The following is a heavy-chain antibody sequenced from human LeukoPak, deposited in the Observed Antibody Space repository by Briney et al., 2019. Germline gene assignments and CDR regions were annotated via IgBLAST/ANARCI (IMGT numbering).Heavy chain of an antibody. J-gene: IGHJ4*02. CDR2: IRDDGRNK. CDR3: AVDSAWAFDH. Sequence: PGGSLRLSCAASGFTFDDYGMQWVRQSPDKGLEWVAFIRDDGRNKHYADSVKGRFTISRDNSENTLYLQMDRLRAEDTALYYCAVDSAWAFDHWGQGALVTVSS. V-gene: IGHV3-30*02. CDR1: GFTFDDYG. D-gene: IGHD6-19*01.